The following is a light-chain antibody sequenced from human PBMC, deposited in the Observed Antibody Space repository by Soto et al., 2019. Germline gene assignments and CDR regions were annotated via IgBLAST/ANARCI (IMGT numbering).Light chain of an antibody. CDR3: QQRSNWPIT. J-gene: IGKJ5*01. CDR1: QSVSSSD. Sequence: EILLTQSPSTLSLSPGERATLSCRASQSVSSSDLAWYQQKPGQAPRLLIYDASNRATGIPARYSGSGSGTDFTLTISSLEPEDFEVYYCQQRSNWPITFGQGTRLEIK. V-gene: IGKV3-11*01. CDR2: DAS.